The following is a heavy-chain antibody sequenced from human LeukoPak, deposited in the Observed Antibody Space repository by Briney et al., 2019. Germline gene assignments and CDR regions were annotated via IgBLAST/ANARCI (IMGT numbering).Heavy chain of an antibody. CDR2: INPNSGGT. CDR3: ARGQVDY. CDR1: GGTFSSYA. V-gene: IGHV1-2*06. J-gene: IGHJ4*02. Sequence: ASVKVSCKASGGTFSSYAISWVRQAPGQGLEWMGRINPNSGGTNYAQKFQGRVTMTRGTSISTAYMELSRLRSDDTAVYYCARGQVDYWGQGTLVTVSS.